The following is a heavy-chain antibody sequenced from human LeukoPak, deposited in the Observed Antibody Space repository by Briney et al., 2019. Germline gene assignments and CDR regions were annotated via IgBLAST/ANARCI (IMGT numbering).Heavy chain of an antibody. CDR1: GFTFSSYA. J-gene: IGHJ4*02. CDR2: ISGSGGST. CDR3: AKHRADFWSAYSY. D-gene: IGHD3-3*01. V-gene: IGHV3-23*01. Sequence: GGSLRLSCAASGFTFSSYAMSWVRQAPGKGLEWVSAISGSGGSTYYADSVKGRFTISRDNSKNTLYLQINSLRAEDTAVYNCAKHRADFWSAYSYWGQGTLVTVSS.